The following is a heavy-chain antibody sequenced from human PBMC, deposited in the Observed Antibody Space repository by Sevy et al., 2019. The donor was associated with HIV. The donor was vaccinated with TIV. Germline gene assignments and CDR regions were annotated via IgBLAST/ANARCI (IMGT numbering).Heavy chain of an antibody. CDR1: XXXXXXXX. Sequence: GGSLRLSXAAXXXXXXXXXMSWVRXAXGKGXXXVANIREXXXEKCYVVSVKGRFTISRDNAKNSLYLQMSSLRAEDTAVYYXXXXXXXXXYWGQXTLVTVSS. CDR3: XXXXXXXXY. J-gene: IGHJ4*02. CDR2: IREXXXEK. V-gene: IGHV3-7*01.